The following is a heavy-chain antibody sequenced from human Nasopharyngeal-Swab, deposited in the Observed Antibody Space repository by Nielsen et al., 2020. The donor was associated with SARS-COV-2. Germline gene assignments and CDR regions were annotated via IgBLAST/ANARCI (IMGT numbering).Heavy chain of an antibody. CDR2: ISGSGGST. CDR3: AKDLVRDTYYFDY. CDR1: GFTFSSYA. Sequence: GESLKISCAASGFTFSSYAMSWVRQAPGKGLEWVSAISGSGGSTYYADSVKGRFTISRDNSKNTLYLQMNSLRAEDTAVYYCAKDLVRDTYYFDYWGQGTLVTFSS. D-gene: IGHD4-17*01. V-gene: IGHV3-23*01. J-gene: IGHJ4*02.